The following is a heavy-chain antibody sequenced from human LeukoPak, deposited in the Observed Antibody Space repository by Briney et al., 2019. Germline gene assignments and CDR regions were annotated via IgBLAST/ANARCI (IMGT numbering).Heavy chain of an antibody. CDR1: GGSISSYY. CDR2: IYYSGST. CDR3: ARESRWGTGTTDY. D-gene: IGHD1-7*01. V-gene: IGHV4-59*01. J-gene: IGHJ4*02. Sequence: SETLSLTCTVSGGSISSYYWSWIRQPPGKGLEWIGYIYYSGSTNYNPSLKSRVTISVDTSKNQFSLKLSSVTAADTAVYYCARESRWGTGTTDYWGQGTLVTVSS.